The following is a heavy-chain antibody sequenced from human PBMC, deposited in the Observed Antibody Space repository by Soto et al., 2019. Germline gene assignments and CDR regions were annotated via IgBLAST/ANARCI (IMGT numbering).Heavy chain of an antibody. Sequence: GAPVKATLKRSRNAFEYVHLQSARPAAGQALEWMGWITPFNGNTKYAQKFQDRVTFTGDTSLNTAYMELSSLRSDDTAMFYCASGRYDASGYFDYWGQGTLVTVSS. J-gene: IGHJ4*02. CDR2: ITPFNGNT. CDR1: RNAFEYVH. V-gene: IGHV1-45*02. D-gene: IGHD3-22*01. CDR3: ASGRYDASGYFDY.